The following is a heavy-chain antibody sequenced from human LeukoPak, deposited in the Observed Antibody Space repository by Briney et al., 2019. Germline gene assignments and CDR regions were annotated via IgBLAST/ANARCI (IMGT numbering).Heavy chain of an antibody. CDR1: GGTISSSYYY. D-gene: IGHD7-27*01. Sequence: SETLSLTCNVTGGTISSSYYYWGWIRQPPGEGLERIGSIYYSGSTYYNPSLKSRVTISIDTSKNHFSLELNSVTAADTAVYYCASQRKAGEPYYFDYWGQGTLVTVSS. CDR2: IYYSGST. J-gene: IGHJ4*02. V-gene: IGHV4-39*02. CDR3: ASQRKAGEPYYFDY.